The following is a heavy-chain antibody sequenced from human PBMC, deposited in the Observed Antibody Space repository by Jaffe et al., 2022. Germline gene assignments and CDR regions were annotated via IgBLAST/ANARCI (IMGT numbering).Heavy chain of an antibody. V-gene: IGHV3-7*01. J-gene: IGHJ6*03. CDR2: IKQDGSEK. CDR1: GFTFSSYW. Sequence: EVQLVESGGGLVQPGGSLRLSCAASGFTFSSYWMSWVRQAPGKGLEWVANIKQDGSEKYYVDSVKGRFTISRDNAKNSLYLQMNSLRAEDTAVYYCAREALVLDGDYGGGYMDVWGKGTTVTVSS. D-gene: IGHD4-17*01. CDR3: AREALVLDGDYGGGYMDV.